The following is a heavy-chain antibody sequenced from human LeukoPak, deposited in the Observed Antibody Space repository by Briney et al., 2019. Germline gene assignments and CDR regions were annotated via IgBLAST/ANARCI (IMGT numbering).Heavy chain of an antibody. CDR2: IYYSGST. V-gene: IGHV4-39*07. Sequence: SETLSLTCTVSGGSISSSSYYWGWIRQPPGKGLEWIGSIYYSGSTYYNPSLKSRVTISVDTSKNQFSLKLSSVTAADTAVYYCARLRSYYYYYYMDVWGKGTTVTVSS. J-gene: IGHJ6*03. CDR1: GGSISSSSYY. D-gene: IGHD6-13*01. CDR3: ARLRSYYYYYYMDV.